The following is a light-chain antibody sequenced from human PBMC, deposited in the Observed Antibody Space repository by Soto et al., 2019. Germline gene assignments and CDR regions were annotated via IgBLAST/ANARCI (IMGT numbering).Light chain of an antibody. V-gene: IGKV3-15*01. J-gene: IGKJ1*01. CDR1: QSVTSN. Sequence: EIVMTPSAAALSMSPGERATLSCRASQSVTSNLAWYQQKPGQAPRLLIYGASTRATGIPARFSGSGSGTEFTLTISNLQSEDFAIYYCQQFNDWPRTFGQGTKVDIK. CDR3: QQFNDWPRT. CDR2: GAS.